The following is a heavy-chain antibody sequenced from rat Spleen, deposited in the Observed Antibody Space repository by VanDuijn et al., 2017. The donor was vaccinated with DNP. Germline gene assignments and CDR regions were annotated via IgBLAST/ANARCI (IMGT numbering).Heavy chain of an antibody. J-gene: IGHJ2*01. V-gene: IGHV5S14*01. CDR3: ARTNSYICEY. CDR1: GFTFSHYG. CDR2: IHTGGTTT. Sequence: EVQLVESGGGLVQPGGSLKLSCAASGFTFSHYGMAWVRQTPTKGLEWVASIHTGGTTTYYRESVRGRFTISRDNAKNTQYLQMDSLRSDATATYYGARTNSYICEYWGQGVLVTVSS. D-gene: IGHD1-2*01.